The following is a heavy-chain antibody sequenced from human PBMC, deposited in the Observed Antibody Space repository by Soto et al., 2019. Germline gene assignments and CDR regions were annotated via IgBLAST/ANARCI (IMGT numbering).Heavy chain of an antibody. CDR3: AGLDSSGWNFDY. CDR2: ISYDGSNK. D-gene: IGHD6-19*01. V-gene: IGHV3-30-3*01. CDR1: GFTFSSYA. Sequence: PEGPLRLSCSASGFTFSSYAMHWVRQAPGKGLEWVAVISYDGSNKYYADSVKGRFTISRDNSKNTLYLQMNSLRAEDTAVYYCAGLDSSGWNFDYWAQGTLVTVSS. J-gene: IGHJ4*02.